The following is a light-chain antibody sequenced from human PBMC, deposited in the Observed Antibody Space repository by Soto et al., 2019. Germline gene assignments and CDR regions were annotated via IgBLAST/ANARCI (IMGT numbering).Light chain of an antibody. CDR3: GTWDSSLSAHV. Sequence: QSVLTQPPSVSAAPGQKVTISCSASSSKIGKNYVSWYQQLPGTAPKLLIYDNNKRPSVIPDRFSGSKSGTSATLGITGLQTGDEADYYCGTWDSSLSAHVFGTGTKLTVL. V-gene: IGLV1-51*01. CDR2: DNN. J-gene: IGLJ1*01. CDR1: SSKIGKNY.